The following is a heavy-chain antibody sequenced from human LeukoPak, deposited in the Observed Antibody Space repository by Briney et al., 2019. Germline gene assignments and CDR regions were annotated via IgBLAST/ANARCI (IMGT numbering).Heavy chain of an antibody. J-gene: IGHJ4*02. Sequence: GGSLRLSCAASGFTFSSYEMNWVRQAPGKGLEWISYISRSGGTINYADSVKCRFTISRDDAKYSLYLQMNSLRAEDTAVYYCAKSTVTNYFDNWGQGSLVTVSS. CDR1: GFTFSSYE. D-gene: IGHD4-17*01. CDR2: ISRSGGTI. V-gene: IGHV3-48*03. CDR3: AKSTVTNYFDN.